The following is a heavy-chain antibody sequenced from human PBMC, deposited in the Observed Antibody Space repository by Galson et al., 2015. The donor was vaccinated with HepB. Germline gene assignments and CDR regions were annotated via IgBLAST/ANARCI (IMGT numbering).Heavy chain of an antibody. J-gene: IGHJ4*02. Sequence: SVKVSCKVSGYILTELSMHWVRQAPGKGLEWMGGFDPEDGETIYAQKFQGRVTMTEDTSTDTAYMELSSLRSEDTAVYYCATPRGLGYCGGGSCYSFDYWGQGTLVTVSS. D-gene: IGHD2-15*01. CDR2: FDPEDGET. CDR3: ATPRGLGYCGGGSCYSFDY. CDR1: GYILTELS. V-gene: IGHV1-24*01.